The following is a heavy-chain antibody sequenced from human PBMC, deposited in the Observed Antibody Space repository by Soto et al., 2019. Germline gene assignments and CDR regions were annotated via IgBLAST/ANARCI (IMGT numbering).Heavy chain of an antibody. D-gene: IGHD3-10*01. J-gene: IGHJ4*02. CDR1: GFTFSSYG. CDR2: ISHDGSNK. CDR3: AKDRRGGSGSYYKWKWGCHFDY. V-gene: IGHV3-30*18. Sequence: QVQLVESGGGVVQPGRSLRLSCAASGFTFSSYGMHWVRQAPGKGLEWVAVISHDGSNKYYADSVKGRFTISRDNSKKTLYLQMNSLRAEDTAVYYCAKDRRGGSGSYYKWKWGCHFDYWGQGTLVTVSS.